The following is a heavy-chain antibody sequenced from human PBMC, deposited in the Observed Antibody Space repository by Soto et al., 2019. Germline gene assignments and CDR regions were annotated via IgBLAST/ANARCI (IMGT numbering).Heavy chain of an antibody. D-gene: IGHD2-2*01. CDR1: GFTFSSYA. CDR2: ISGSGGST. J-gene: IGHJ2*01. V-gene: IGHV3-23*01. CDR3: AKVGDCSSTSCYWVWYFDL. Sequence: EVQLLESGGGLVQPGGSLRLSCAASGFTFSSYAMSWVRQAPGKGLEWGSAISGSGGSTYYADSVKGRFTISRDNSKNTLYLQMHSLRAEDTAVYYCAKVGDCSSTSCYWVWYFDLWGRGTLVTVSS.